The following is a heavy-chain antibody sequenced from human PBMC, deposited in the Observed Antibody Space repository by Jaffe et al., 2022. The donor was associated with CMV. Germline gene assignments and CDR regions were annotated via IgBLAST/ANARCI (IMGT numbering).Heavy chain of an antibody. CDR1: GGSISSSSYY. J-gene: IGHJ5*02. CDR2: IYYSGST. D-gene: IGHD3-3*01. V-gene: IGHV4-39*01. CDR3: ARLYYDFWSGYSGPNWFDP. Sequence: QLQLQESGPGLVKPSETLSLTCTVSGGSISSSSYYWGWIRQPPGKGLEWIGSIYYSGSTYYNPSLKSRVTISVDTSKNQFSLKLSSVTAADTAVYYCARLYYDFWSGYSGPNWFDPWGQGTLVTVSS.